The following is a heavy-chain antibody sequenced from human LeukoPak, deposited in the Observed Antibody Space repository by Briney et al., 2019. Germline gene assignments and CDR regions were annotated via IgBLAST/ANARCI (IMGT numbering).Heavy chain of an antibody. CDR2: IYYSGST. Sequence: SETLSLTCTVSGGSIISYYWSWMRQPPGKGLEWIGYIYYSGSTNYNPSLKSRVTISVDTSKNQFSLKLSSVTAADTAVYSCARYIWGSYPTFEDYWGQGTLVTVSS. CDR3: ARYIWGSYPTFEDY. V-gene: IGHV4-59*01. CDR1: GGSIISYY. J-gene: IGHJ4*02. D-gene: IGHD3-16*02.